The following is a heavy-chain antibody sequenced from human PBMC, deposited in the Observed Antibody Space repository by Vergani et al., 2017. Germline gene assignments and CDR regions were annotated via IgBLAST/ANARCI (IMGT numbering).Heavy chain of an antibody. CDR3: ARFRGPDIVGTAFDH. J-gene: IGHJ4*02. V-gene: IGHV4-34*01. CDR1: GGSFSVYY. D-gene: IGHD5-12*01. Sequence: QVQLQQWGAGLLKPSETLSLTCGVHGGSFSVYYWRWIRQSPGKGLEWIGAINDIGTTNYNPSLKSRVTISVDTSKTQLSLRLNSVTAADTALYYCARFRGPDIVGTAFDHWAQGTLVTVSS. CDR2: INDIGTT.